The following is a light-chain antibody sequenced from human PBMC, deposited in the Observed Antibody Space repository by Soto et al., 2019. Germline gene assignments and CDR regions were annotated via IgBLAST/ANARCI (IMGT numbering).Light chain of an antibody. J-gene: IGKJ1*01. CDR2: GAS. V-gene: IGKV3-15*01. Sequence: EILIPQLLTTLFVSPTKRATLSCRASQSFSSNLACYKLKPGQAPRLLIYGASTRATGIPARFSGSGSGTEFTLTISSLQSEDFAVYYCQQYNNWPPWTFGQGTKV. CDR1: QSFSSN. CDR3: QQYNNWPPWT.